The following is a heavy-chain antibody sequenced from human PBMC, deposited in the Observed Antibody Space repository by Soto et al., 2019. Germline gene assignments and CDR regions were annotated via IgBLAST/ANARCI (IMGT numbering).Heavy chain of an antibody. V-gene: IGHV4-31*03. CDR1: GGSISSGGYY. D-gene: IGHD3-22*01. CDR3: ARTSYDSSGYQSLYDY. Sequence: SETLSLTCTVSGGSISSGGYYWSWIRQLPGKGLEWIGYIYYSGNTYYNPSLKSRVIISVDTSKNHFSLKLSSVTAADTAVYNCARTSYDSSGYQSLYDYWGQGTLVTVSS. CDR2: IYYSGNT. J-gene: IGHJ4*02.